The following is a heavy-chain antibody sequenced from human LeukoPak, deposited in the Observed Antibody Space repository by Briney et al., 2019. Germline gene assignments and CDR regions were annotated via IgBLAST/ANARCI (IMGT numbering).Heavy chain of an antibody. CDR3: ARGYYDILTGYYMWFDP. D-gene: IGHD3-9*01. Sequence: ASVNVSCKASGYTFTGYYMHWVRQAPGQGLEWMGWINPNSGGTNYAQKFQGRVTMTRDTSISTAYMELSRLRSDDTAVYYCARGYYDILTGYYMWFDPWGQGTLVTVSS. J-gene: IGHJ5*02. V-gene: IGHV1-2*02. CDR2: INPNSGGT. CDR1: GYTFTGYY.